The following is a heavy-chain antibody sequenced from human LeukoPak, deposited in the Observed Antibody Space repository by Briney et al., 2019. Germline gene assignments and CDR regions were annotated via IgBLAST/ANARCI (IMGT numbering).Heavy chain of an antibody. CDR3: ARDLVYYDKNGSQKRNFDL. D-gene: IGHD3-22*01. CDR2: IYSSGHT. J-gene: IGHJ2*01. V-gene: IGHV4-59*01. Sequence: SETLSLTCTVSGGSLRNYYWSWIRQPPGKGLEWIGSIYSSGHTNYNPSLASRVTISADTSQNQFSLKLNSVTAADTALYYCARDLVYYDKNGSQKRNFDLWGRGTLVAVSS. CDR1: GGSLRNYY.